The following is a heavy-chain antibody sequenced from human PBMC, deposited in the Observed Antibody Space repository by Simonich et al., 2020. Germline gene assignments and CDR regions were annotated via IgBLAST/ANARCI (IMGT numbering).Heavy chain of an antibody. CDR3: ARDREVYGSGSYYNY. V-gene: IGHV3-7*01. CDR2: IKQGGSEK. CDR1: GFTFSSYW. Sequence: EVQLVESGGGLVQPGGSLRLSCAASGFTFSSYWMGWVRQAPGKGLEWVPNIKQGGSEKNYVDSVKGRFTISRDNAKNSLYLQMNSLRAEDTAVYYCARDREVYGSGSYYNYWGQGTLVTVSS. D-gene: IGHD3-10*01. J-gene: IGHJ4*02.